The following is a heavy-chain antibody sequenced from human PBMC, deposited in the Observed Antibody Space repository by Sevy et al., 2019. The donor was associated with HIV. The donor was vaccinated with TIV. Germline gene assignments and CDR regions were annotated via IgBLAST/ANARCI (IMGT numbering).Heavy chain of an antibody. CDR2: FYYSGNT. CDR1: GGSITSGGYY. Sequence: SKTLSLTCTVSGGSITSGGYYWNWLRQHPGKGLEWIGYFYYSGNTYYTPSLKSRVTISVDTSKKQFSLELSSVTAADTAVYYCARAVAYPDAFDIWGQGTMVTVSS. D-gene: IGHD2-21*01. V-gene: IGHV4-31*03. CDR3: ARAVAYPDAFDI. J-gene: IGHJ3*02.